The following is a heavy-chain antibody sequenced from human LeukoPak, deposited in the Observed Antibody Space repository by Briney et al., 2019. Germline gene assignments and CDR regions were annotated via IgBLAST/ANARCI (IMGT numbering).Heavy chain of an antibody. CDR3: ALSYSSGWYYFDY. Sequence: GGSLRLPCAASGFTFSSYAMSWVRQAPGKGLEWVSAISGSGGSTYYADSVKGRFTISRDNSKNTLYLQMNSLRAEDTAVYYCALSYSSGWYYFDYWGQGTLVTVSS. CDR1: GFTFSSYA. CDR2: ISGSGGST. J-gene: IGHJ4*02. V-gene: IGHV3-23*01. D-gene: IGHD6-19*01.